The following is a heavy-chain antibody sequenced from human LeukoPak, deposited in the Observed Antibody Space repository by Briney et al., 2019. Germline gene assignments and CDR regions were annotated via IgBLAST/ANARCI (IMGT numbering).Heavy chain of an antibody. D-gene: IGHD1-14*01. Sequence: SVKVSCKASGFTFTSSAVQWVRQARGQRLEWIGWIVVGSGNTNYAQKFQERVTITRDMSTSTAYMELSSLRSEDTAVYYCARGGQQPVPEDDYYYYYGMDVWGQGTTVTVSS. V-gene: IGHV1-58*01. CDR1: GFTFTSSA. CDR2: IVVGSGNT. CDR3: ARGGQQPVPEDDYYYYYGMDV. J-gene: IGHJ6*02.